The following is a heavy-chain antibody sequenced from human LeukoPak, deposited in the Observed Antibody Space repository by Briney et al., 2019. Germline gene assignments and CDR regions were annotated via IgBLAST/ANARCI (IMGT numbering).Heavy chain of an antibody. D-gene: IGHD3-22*01. CDR3: ARDRGTYYYDSSGYYHWYFDL. CDR1: GGSISSGDYY. CDR2: IYYSGST. J-gene: IGHJ2*01. V-gene: IGHV4-30-4*01. Sequence: PSQTLSLTCTVSGGSISSGDYYWSWIRQPPGKGLEWIGYIYYSGSTYYNPSLKSRVTISVDTSKNQFSLKLSSVTAADTAVYYCARDRGTYYYDSSGYYHWYFDLWGHGTLVTVSS.